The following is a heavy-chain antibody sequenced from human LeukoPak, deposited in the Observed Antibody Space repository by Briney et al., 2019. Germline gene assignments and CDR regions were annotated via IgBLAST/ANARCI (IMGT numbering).Heavy chain of an antibody. Sequence: ASVKVSCKASGYTFTSYAMNWVRQAPGQGLEWMGWINTNTGNPTYAQGFTGRFVFSLDTSVSTAYLQISSLKAEDTAVYYCARDLRAYSSGWFDAFDIWGQGTMVTVSS. D-gene: IGHD6-19*01. V-gene: IGHV7-4-1*02. CDR1: GYTFTSYA. CDR3: ARDLRAYSSGWFDAFDI. CDR2: INTNTGNP. J-gene: IGHJ3*02.